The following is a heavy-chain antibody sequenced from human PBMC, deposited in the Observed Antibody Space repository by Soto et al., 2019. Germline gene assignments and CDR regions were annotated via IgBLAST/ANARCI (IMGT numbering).Heavy chain of an antibody. V-gene: IGHV1-2*02. Sequence: QLHLVQSGAVVKKPGASVTVSCSASXXXXXXXXXXXVXXXXGRGLEWMGGINPATGAAKYTQTFQGRVTMTRDTSTSTVXMELXXXXXXXXXXXXXXXXXXXXXXGSAAFDMWGQGTLVTVSS. CDR3: XXXXXXXXXGSAAFDM. CDR2: INPATGAA. J-gene: IGHJ3*02. CDR1: XXXXXXXX.